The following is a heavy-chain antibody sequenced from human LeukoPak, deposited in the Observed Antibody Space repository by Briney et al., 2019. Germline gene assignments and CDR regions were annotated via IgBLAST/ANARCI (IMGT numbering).Heavy chain of an antibody. V-gene: IGHV4-4*09. CDR2: MYNSGGI. Sequence: PSETLSLTCTVPGDSISNYHWSWIRQPPGKGLEWIGYMYNSGGINYNPSLKSRVTISVDTSENQFSLKLTSVTAADTAVYYCVATMKRVYGDTNLDYWGQGTLVTVSS. J-gene: IGHJ4*02. CDR3: VATMKRVYGDTNLDY. D-gene: IGHD4-17*01. CDR1: GDSISNYH.